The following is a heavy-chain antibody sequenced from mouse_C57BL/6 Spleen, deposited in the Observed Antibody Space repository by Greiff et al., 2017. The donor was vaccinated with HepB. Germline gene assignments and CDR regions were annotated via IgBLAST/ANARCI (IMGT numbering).Heavy chain of an antibody. D-gene: IGHD1-1*01. CDR1: GYTFTSYW. V-gene: IGHV1-52*01. Sequence: QVQLQQPGAELVRPGSSVKLSCKASGYTFTSYWMHWVKQRPIQGLEWIGNIDPSDSETHYNQKFKDKATLTVDKSSSTAYMQLSSLTSEDSAVYYCARGATVHNYYDMDYWGQGTSVTVSS. CDR2: IDPSDSET. CDR3: ARGATVHNYYDMDY. J-gene: IGHJ4*01.